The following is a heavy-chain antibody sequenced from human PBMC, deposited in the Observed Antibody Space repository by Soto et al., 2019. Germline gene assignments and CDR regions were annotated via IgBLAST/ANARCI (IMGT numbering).Heavy chain of an antibody. J-gene: IGHJ2*01. Sequence: SATLSLTCTVSGGSISSYYWGWIRQPPGKGLEWIGIIYYSGSTYYNPSLKSRVTISVDTSKNQFSLKLSSVTAADTAVYYCARHSIAAAGDVKYYWYFDLWGRGTLVTVSS. CDR3: ARHSIAAAGDVKYYWYFDL. D-gene: IGHD6-13*01. V-gene: IGHV4-39*01. CDR2: IYYSGST. CDR1: GGSISSYY.